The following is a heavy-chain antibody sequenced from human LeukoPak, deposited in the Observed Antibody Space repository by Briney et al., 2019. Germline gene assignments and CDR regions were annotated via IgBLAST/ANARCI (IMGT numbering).Heavy chain of an antibody. V-gene: IGHV4-4*02. CDR3: ARAYYDFWSGYYDY. D-gene: IGHD3-3*01. J-gene: IGHJ4*02. CDR1: GASISSSNW. Sequence: PSETLSLTCAVSGASISSSNWWSWVRQPPGKGLEWIGEIYHSGSTNYNPSLKSRVTISVDKSKNQFSLKLSSVTAADTAVYYCARAYYDFWSGYYDYWGQGTLVTVPS. CDR2: IYHSGST.